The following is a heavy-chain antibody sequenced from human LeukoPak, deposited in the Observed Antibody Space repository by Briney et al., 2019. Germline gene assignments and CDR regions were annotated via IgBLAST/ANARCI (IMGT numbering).Heavy chain of an antibody. D-gene: IGHD2-15*01. CDR3: AKSPYCSNGICYVYYFDY. J-gene: IGHJ4*02. V-gene: IGHV3-23*01. Sequence: GGSLRLSCAASGLTFSNYAMSWFRQAPGKGLEWVSGITSGFTPLYADPVKGRFTISRDNSKSTFHLQMNSLRAEDTAVYYCAKSPYCSNGICYVYYFDYWGQGTLVTVSS. CDR1: GLTFSNYA. CDR2: ITSGFTP.